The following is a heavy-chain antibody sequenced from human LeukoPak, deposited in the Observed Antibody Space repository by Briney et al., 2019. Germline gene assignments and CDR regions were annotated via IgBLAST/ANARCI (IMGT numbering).Heavy chain of an antibody. Sequence: GGSLRLSCAASGFTFSSYAMHWVRQAPGKGLEYVSAISSNGGSTYYADSVKGRFTIYRDNSKNTLYLQMGSLRAEDMAVYYCARESTVTHSFDYWGQGTLVTVSS. CDR3: ARESTVTHSFDY. CDR1: GFTFSSYA. J-gene: IGHJ4*02. V-gene: IGHV3-64*02. CDR2: ISSNGGST. D-gene: IGHD4-17*01.